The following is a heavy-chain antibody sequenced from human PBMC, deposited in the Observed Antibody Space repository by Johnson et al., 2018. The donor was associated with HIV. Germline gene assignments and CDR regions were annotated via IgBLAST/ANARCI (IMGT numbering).Heavy chain of an antibody. CDR2: IKSKTDGGTT. CDR1: GFTFSSYW. J-gene: IGHJ3*02. CDR3: AERSPILRAFDI. Sequence: VQLVESGGGLVQPGGSLRLSCAASGFTFSSYWMHWVRQAPGKGLVWVSRIKSKTDGGTTDYAAPVKGGFTISRDDSKNTLYLQMNSLRAEDTAVYYCAERSPILRAFDIWGQGTMVTVSS. V-gene: IGHV3-15*07.